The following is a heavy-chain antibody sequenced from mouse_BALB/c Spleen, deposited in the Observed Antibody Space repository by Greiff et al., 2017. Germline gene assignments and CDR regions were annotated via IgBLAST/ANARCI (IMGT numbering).Heavy chain of an antibody. CDR3: ARDYYGNYYYAMDY. J-gene: IGHJ4*01. V-gene: IGHV5-4*02. CDR1: GFTFSDYY. Sequence: EVQVVESGGGLVKPGGSLKLSCAASGFTFSDYYMYWVRQTPEKRLEWVATISDGGSYTYYPDSVKGRFTISRDNAKNNLYLQMSSLKSEDTAMYYCARDYYGNYYYAMDYWGQGTSVTVSS. D-gene: IGHD2-1*01. CDR2: ISDGGSYT.